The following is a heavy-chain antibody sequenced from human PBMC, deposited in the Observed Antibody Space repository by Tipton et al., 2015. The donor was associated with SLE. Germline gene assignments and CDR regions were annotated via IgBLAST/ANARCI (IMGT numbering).Heavy chain of an antibody. V-gene: IGHV4-59*08. D-gene: IGHD6-19*01. CDR2: FFYSGGT. CDR1: GGSIGSYS. CDR3: ARHRSGWKELSYFDL. J-gene: IGHJ4*02. Sequence: LRLSCTVPGGSIGSYSWSWIRQPPGKGLEWIGCFFYSGGTNYNPPLKSRVTLKRHTSNNHFSWNLNAVTATDTAVYYCARHRSGWKELSYFDLWGQGTLVTVSS.